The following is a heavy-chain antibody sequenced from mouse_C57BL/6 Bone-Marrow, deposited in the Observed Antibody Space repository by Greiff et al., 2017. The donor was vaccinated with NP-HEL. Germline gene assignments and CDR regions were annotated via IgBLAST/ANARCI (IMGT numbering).Heavy chain of an antibody. Sequence: QVQLQQPGAELVRPGSSVKLSCKASGYTFTSYWMHWVKQRPIQGLEWIGNIDPSDSETHYNQKFKDKATLTVDKSSSTAYMQLSSLTSEDSAVYYCARRWLLRYGWYFDVWGTGTTVTVSS. CDR3: ARRWLLRYGWYFDV. CDR1: GYTFTSYW. V-gene: IGHV1-52*01. D-gene: IGHD2-3*01. CDR2: IDPSDSET. J-gene: IGHJ1*03.